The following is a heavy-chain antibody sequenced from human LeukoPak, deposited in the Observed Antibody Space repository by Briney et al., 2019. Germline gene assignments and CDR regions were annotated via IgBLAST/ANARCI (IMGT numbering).Heavy chain of an antibody. J-gene: IGHJ5*02. V-gene: IGHV3-30*02. CDR1: GFTFSSYG. Sequence: PGGSLRLSCAASGFTFSSYGMHWVCQAPGKGLEWVAFIRYDGSNKYYADSVKGRFTISRDNSKNTLYLQMNSLRAEDTAVYYCARDSSRIAALGYWFDPWGQGTLVTVSS. D-gene: IGHD6-13*01. CDR2: IRYDGSNK. CDR3: ARDSSRIAALGYWFDP.